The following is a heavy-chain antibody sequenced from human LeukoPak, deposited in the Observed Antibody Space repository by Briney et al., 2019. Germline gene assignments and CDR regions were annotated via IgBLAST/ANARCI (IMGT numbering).Heavy chain of an antibody. J-gene: IGHJ4*02. V-gene: IGHV3-21*01. CDR2: ISSKSTYI. CDR3: ARRGGLSSGRGFDH. D-gene: IGHD3-16*01. CDR1: GFDFNYYD. Sequence: GGSLRLSCVASGFDFNYYDMNWVRQAPGKGLEWVSSISSKSTYIDSADSTKGRFTISRDNANNSVFLQMSGLRPEDTAVHYCARRGGLSSGRGFDHWGQGTLVTVSS.